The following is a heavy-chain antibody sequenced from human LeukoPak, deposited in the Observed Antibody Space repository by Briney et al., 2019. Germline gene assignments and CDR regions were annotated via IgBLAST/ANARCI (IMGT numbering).Heavy chain of an antibody. J-gene: IGHJ4*02. Sequence: ASVKVSCKASGYTFTSYYMHWVRQAPRQGLEWMGIINPGGGNTNYAQKFQGRVTMTRDTSTSTVYMEMSSLRSEDTAIYYCAREIPDKKYFDYWGQGTSITISS. V-gene: IGHV1-46*01. CDR3: AREIPDKKYFDY. CDR2: INPGGGNT. CDR1: GYTFTSYY.